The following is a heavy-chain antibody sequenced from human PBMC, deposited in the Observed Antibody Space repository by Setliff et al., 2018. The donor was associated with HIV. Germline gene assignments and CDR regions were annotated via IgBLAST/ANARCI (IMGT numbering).Heavy chain of an antibody. Sequence: PGGSLRLSCTVSGFTFSDYEMNWVRQAPGKGLEWVSYISSSGNSVYYADSVKGRFAISRDNAKNSLYLQMNSLRAEDTAVYYCARCRDGYKTFDYWGQGALVTVSS. J-gene: IGHJ4*02. CDR1: GFTFSDYE. CDR3: ARCRDGYKTFDY. V-gene: IGHV3-48*03. CDR2: ISSSGNSV. D-gene: IGHD5-12*01.